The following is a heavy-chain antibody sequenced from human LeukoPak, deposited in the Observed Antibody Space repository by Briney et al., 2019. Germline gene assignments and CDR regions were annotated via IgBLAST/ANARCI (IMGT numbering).Heavy chain of an antibody. CDR3: ARGPHRRTYDRDNWFDP. V-gene: IGHV1-46*01. J-gene: IGHJ5*02. CDR1: GYTFTSYY. CDR2: INPSGGST. D-gene: IGHD3-3*01. Sequence: VASVKVSCKASGYTFTSYYMHWVRQAPGQGLEWMGIINPSGGSTSYAQKFQGRVTMTRDMSTTTVYMELSSLRSEDTAVYCARGPHRRTYDRDNWFDPWGQGTLVTVSS.